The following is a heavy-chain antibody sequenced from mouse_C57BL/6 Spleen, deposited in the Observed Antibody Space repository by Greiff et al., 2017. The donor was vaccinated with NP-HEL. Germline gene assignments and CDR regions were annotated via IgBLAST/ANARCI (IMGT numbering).Heavy chain of an antibody. V-gene: IGHV1-15*01. CDR2: IDPETGGT. D-gene: IGHD1-1*01. CDR1: GYTFTDYE. J-gene: IGHJ2*01. Sequence: VQLQQSGAELVRPGASVTLSCKASGYTFTDYEMHWVKQTPVHGLEWIGAIDPETGGTAYNQKFKGKAILTADKSSSTAYMELRSLISEDSAVYYCTRWRATTVVATSDYWGQGTTLTVSS. CDR3: TRWRATTVVATSDY.